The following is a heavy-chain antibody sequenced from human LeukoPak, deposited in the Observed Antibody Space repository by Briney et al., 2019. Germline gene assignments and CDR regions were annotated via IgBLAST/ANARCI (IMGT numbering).Heavy chain of an antibody. D-gene: IGHD6-19*01. CDR2: IYYSGCT. J-gene: IGHJ4*02. CDR1: GGFISSYY. CDR3: ARRYPDSGWSDYFDY. V-gene: IGHV4-59*08. Sequence: SETLSLTCTVSGGFISSYYWSWIRQPPGKGLEWIGYIYYSGCTNYNPSLKSRVTISVDTSKNQLFLKLSSVTAANTALYYCARRYPDSGWSDYFDYWGQGTLVTVSS.